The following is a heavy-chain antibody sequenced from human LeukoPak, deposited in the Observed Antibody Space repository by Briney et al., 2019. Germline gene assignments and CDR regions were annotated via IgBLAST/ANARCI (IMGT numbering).Heavy chain of an antibody. CDR2: IWDDGSNR. D-gene: IGHD3-22*01. V-gene: IGHV3-33*06. CDR1: GFIFSSHG. CDR3: VKPFYYDGSGYSPHFDY. Sequence: PGGSLRLSCAAAGFIFSSHGMHWVRQAPGKGLEWVAAIWDDGSNRYYGDSVKGRFTISRDNSKNTLYLQMNSLRAEDTAVYYCVKPFYYDGSGYSPHFDYWGQGTLVTVSS. J-gene: IGHJ4*02.